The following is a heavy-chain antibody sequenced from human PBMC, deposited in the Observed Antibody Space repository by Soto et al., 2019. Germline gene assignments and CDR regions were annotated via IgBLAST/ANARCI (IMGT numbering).Heavy chain of an antibody. CDR1: GFTFSSYG. CDR3: ARDPGYAFDI. D-gene: IGHD3-10*01. CDR2: ISYDGSNK. V-gene: IGHV3-30*03. Sequence: GGSLRLSCAASGFTFSSYGMHWVRQAPGKGLEWVAVISYDGSNKYYADSVKGRFTTSRDNSKNTLYLQMNSLRAEDTAVYYCARDPGYAFDIWGQGTMVTVSS. J-gene: IGHJ3*02.